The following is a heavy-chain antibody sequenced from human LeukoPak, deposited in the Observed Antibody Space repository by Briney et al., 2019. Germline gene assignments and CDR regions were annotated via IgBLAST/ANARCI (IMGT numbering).Heavy chain of an antibody. J-gene: IGHJ4*02. V-gene: IGHV3-66*04. CDR2: IYSGGST. D-gene: IGHD6-13*01. CDR3: ARRYSSSWRY. CDR1: GFTVSSNY. Sequence: GGSLRLSCAASGFTVSSNYMSGVGKAPGKGLEWVSVIYSGGSTYYADSVKGRFTISRDNSKNTLYLQMNSLRAEDTAVYYCARRYSSSWRYWGQGTLVTVSS.